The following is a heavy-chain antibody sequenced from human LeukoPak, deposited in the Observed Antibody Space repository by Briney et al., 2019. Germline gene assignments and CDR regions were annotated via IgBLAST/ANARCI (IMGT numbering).Heavy chain of an antibody. CDR1: GFTFSDYY. J-gene: IGHJ4*02. CDR2: ISSSSSYI. V-gene: IGHV3-21*01. D-gene: IGHD2-2*01. CDR3: ARLYCSSTSCPGHY. Sequence: GGSLRLSCAASGFTFSDYYMNWVRQAPGKGLEWVSSISSSSSYIYYADSVKGRFTISRDNAKNSLYLQMNSLRAEDTAVYYCARLYCSSTSCPGHYWGQGTLVTVSS.